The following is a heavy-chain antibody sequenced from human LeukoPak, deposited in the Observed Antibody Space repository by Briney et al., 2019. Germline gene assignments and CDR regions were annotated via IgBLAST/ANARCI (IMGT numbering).Heavy chain of an antibody. CDR1: GYTFTGYY. Sequence: ASVKVSCKASGYTFTGYYMHWVRQAPGQGLEWMGWINPNSGGTNYAQKFQGRVTMTRDTSTSTAYMELSRLRSDDTAVYYCASPGFVSGSYTFDYWGQGTLVTVSS. CDR3: ASPGFVSGSYTFDY. CDR2: INPNSGGT. J-gene: IGHJ4*02. D-gene: IGHD1-26*01. V-gene: IGHV1-2*02.